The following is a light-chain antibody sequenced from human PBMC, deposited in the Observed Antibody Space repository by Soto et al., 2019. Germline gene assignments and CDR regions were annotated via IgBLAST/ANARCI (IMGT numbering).Light chain of an antibody. CDR1: QSVSDW. J-gene: IGKJ1*01. CDR3: QQYGTYST. CDR2: KAS. Sequence: DIQMTQSPSTLSASVGDTVIIICRASQSVSDWLAWYQQKPGNAPKLLIYKASTLESGVPSRFSGSGSGTEFTLTISGLQPDDFATYHCQQYGTYSTFGQGTKVDIK. V-gene: IGKV1-5*03.